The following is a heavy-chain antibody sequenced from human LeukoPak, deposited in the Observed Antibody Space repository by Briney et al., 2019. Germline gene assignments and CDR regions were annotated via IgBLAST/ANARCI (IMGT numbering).Heavy chain of an antibody. Sequence: SVKVSCKASGGTFNRYAVTWVRQAPGQGREWLGGIIPVFGRANYAQKFQGRVTITTDESTNTAYMELTSLTSEDTAVYYCASGKYGLRSWFDPWGQGTLVTVSP. V-gene: IGHV1-69*05. CDR2: IIPVFGRA. J-gene: IGHJ5*02. CDR3: ASGKYGLRSWFDP. D-gene: IGHD4-17*01. CDR1: GGTFNRYA.